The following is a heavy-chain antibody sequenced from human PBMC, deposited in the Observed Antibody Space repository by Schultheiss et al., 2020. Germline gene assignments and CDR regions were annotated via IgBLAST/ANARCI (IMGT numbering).Heavy chain of an antibody. CDR2: ISYDGSNK. D-gene: IGHD3-10*01. CDR3: AKEGDKGYGMDV. Sequence: GESLKISCAASGFTFSSYGMHWVRQAPGKGLEWVAVISYDGSNKYYADSVKGRFTISRDNSKNTLYLQMNSLKTEDTAVYYCAKEGDKGYGMDVWGQGTTVTVSS. J-gene: IGHJ6*02. CDR1: GFTFSSYG. V-gene: IGHV3-30*12.